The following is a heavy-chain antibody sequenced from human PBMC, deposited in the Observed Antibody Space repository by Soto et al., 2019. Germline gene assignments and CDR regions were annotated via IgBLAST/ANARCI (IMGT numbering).Heavy chain of an antibody. CDR3: ARGRGGWFINQLLNAFDI. V-gene: IGHV4-59*01. CDR2: IYYSGGT. J-gene: IGHJ3*02. D-gene: IGHD2-2*01. Sequence: QVQLQESGPGLVKPSETLSLTCTVSGGSISSYYWSWIRQPPGKGLEWIGYIYYSGGTNYNPSLKSRVTISVDTSKNQFSLKLSSVTAADTAVYYCARGRGGWFINQLLNAFDIWCQGTMVTVSS. CDR1: GGSISSYY.